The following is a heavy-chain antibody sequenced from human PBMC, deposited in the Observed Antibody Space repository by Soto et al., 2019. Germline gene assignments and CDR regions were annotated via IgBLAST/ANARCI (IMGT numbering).Heavy chain of an antibody. Sequence: QEQLQQWGAGLLKPSETLSLTCAVYGGSFSGFYWSWIRQPPGKGLEWIGEINHSGITNYNPSLKRRVTMSVDKSKSQFSLKLTSVTASDTAVYFCARGGQGRGRYDVWSGPASRMDNWGQGTLVTVSS. CDR1: GGSFSGFY. CDR3: ARGGQGRGRYDVWSGPASRMDN. CDR2: INHSGIT. J-gene: IGHJ4*02. D-gene: IGHD3-3*01. V-gene: IGHV4-34*01.